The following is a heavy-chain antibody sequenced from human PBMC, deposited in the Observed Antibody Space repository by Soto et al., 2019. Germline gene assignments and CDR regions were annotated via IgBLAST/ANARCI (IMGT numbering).Heavy chain of an antibody. CDR1: GYTFTGYY. Sequence: ASVKVSCKASGYTFTGYYMHWVRQAPGQGLEWMGWINPNSGGTNYAQKFQGRVTMTRDTSISTAYMELSRLRSDDTAVYYCARWLGYSSSWHPLNHYYGMDVWGQGTTVTVSS. CDR2: INPNSGGT. J-gene: IGHJ6*02. CDR3: ARWLGYSSSWHPLNHYYGMDV. V-gene: IGHV1-2*02. D-gene: IGHD6-13*01.